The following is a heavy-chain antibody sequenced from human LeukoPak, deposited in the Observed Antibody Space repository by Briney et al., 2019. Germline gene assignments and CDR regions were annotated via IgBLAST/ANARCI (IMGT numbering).Heavy chain of an antibody. J-gene: IGHJ4*02. CDR3: ARDLAGAATGSIPLFDY. CDR1: GYTFVSFG. Sequence: GAPMKDYRKASGYTFVSFGINWMRQAPGQGLEWMGWISAYNGNTNYAQKLQGRVTMTTETSTNTAYMELRSLRSDDTAMYYCARDLAGAATGSIPLFDYWGQGTLVTVSS. CDR2: ISAYNGNT. V-gene: IGHV1-18*01. D-gene: IGHD6-13*01.